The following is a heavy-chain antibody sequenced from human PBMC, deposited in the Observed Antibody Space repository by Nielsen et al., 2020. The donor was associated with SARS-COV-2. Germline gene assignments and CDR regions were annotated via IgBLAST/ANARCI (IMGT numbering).Heavy chain of an antibody. J-gene: IGHJ4*02. CDR1: GFTFSSYA. CDR3: ARSAADGYSDY. Sequence: GESLKISCAASGFTFSSYAMSWVRQAPGKGLEWVSILYSGGTIYYADSVKGRFTISRDNAKNSLYLQMNSLRAEDTAVYYCARSAADGYSDYWGQGTLVTVSS. D-gene: IGHD5-24*01. CDR2: LYSGGTI. V-gene: IGHV3-48*04.